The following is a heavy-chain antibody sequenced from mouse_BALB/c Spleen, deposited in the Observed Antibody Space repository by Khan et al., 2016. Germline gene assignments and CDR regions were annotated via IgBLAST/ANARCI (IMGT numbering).Heavy chain of an antibody. CDR2: IRLKSNNYAT. Sequence: VKLEVSGGGLVQPGGSMKLSCVASGFSFSNYWMNWVRQSPEKGLEWVAEIRLKSNNYATHYAESVKGRFTISRDDSKSSVYLQMNNLRAEDTGIYYCTTGFAYWGQGTLVTVSA. J-gene: IGHJ3*01. V-gene: IGHV6-6*02. CDR1: GFSFSNYW. CDR3: TTGFAY.